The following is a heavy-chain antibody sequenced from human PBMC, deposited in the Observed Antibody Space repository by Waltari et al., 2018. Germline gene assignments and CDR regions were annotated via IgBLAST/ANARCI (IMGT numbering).Heavy chain of an antibody. D-gene: IGHD3-10*02. CDR3: ARDESIFGGYFDY. CDR1: GGTFSSHA. V-gene: IGHV1-69*13. CDR2: IIPIFGTA. J-gene: IGHJ4*02. Sequence: QVQLVQSGAEVKKPGSSVKVSCKASGGTFSSHAISWVRQDPGQGLAWMGGIIPIFGTANYAQKFQGRVTITADESTSTAYMELSSLRSEDTAVYYCARDESIFGGYFDYWGQGTLVTVSS.